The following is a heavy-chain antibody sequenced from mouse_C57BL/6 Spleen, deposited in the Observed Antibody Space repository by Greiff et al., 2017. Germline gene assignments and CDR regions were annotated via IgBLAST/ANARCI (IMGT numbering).Heavy chain of an antibody. CDR3: ARFYPLWYFDV. J-gene: IGHJ1*03. CDR2: IRHKANGYTT. V-gene: IGHV7-3*01. CDR1: GFTFTDYY. Sequence: EVKVVESGGGLVQPGGSLSLSCAASGFTFTDYYMSWVRQPPGKALEWLGFIRHKANGYTTEYSASVKGRFTISRDTSQSILYLQMNALRAEDSATYSCARFYPLWYFDVWGTGTTVTVSS.